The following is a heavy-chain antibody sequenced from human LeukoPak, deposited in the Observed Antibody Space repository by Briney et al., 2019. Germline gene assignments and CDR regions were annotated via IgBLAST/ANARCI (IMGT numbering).Heavy chain of an antibody. CDR3: ATYYDSSGYFGY. CDR1: GGTFSSYA. V-gene: IGHV1-69*05. Sequence: ASVKVSCKASGGTFSSYAISWVRQAPGQGLEWMGGIIPIFGTANYAQKFQGRVTITTDESTSTAYMELSSLRSEDTAVYYCATYYDSSGYFGYWGQGTLVTVSS. CDR2: IIPIFGTA. D-gene: IGHD3-22*01. J-gene: IGHJ4*02.